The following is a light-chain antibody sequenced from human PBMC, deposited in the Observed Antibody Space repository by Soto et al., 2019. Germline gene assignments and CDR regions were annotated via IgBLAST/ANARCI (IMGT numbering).Light chain of an antibody. CDR2: DAS. J-gene: IGKJ5*01. Sequence: EIILTQSPDTLSLSPGERATLSCRASQSVRSNLAWYQQKPGQAPRLLMYDASTRATGIPARFSGSGSGTEFTLTISSLQPEDFAVYYCQQYYNWPRTFGQGTRLEIK. V-gene: IGKV3-15*01. CDR1: QSVRSN. CDR3: QQYYNWPRT.